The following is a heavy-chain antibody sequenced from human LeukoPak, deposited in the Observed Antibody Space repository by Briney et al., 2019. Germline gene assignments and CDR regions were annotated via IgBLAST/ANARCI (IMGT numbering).Heavy chain of an antibody. J-gene: IGHJ4*02. D-gene: IGHD5-12*01. V-gene: IGHV3-13*01. Sequence: GGSLRLSCAASGFTFSSYDMHWVRQATGKGLEWVSAIGTAGDTYYAGSVKGRFTISRENAKNSLYLQMNNLRAGDTAVYYCARVSPWQWLPNYWGQGTLVTVSS. CDR2: IGTAGDT. CDR1: GFTFSSYD. CDR3: ARVSPWQWLPNY.